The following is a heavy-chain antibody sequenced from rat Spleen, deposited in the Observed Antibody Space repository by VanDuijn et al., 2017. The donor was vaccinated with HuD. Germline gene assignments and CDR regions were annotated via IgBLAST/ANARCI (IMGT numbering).Heavy chain of an antibody. V-gene: IGHV5-29*01. J-gene: IGHJ2*01. CDR3: TRGEEAIGGY. CDR1: GFTFSDYG. Sequence: EVQLVESGGGLVQPGRSLKLSCAASGFTFSDYGVAWVRQAPTKGLEWVATISYGDSSGHSSTYYRDSVKGRFTLSRDNAKNTQSLQMNSLRSEDTATYYCTRGEEAIGGYWGQGVMVTVSS. CDR2: ISYGDSSGHSST. D-gene: IGHD1-11*01.